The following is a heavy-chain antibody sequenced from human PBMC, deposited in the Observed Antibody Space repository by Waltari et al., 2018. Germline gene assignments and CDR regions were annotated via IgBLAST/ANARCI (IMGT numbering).Heavy chain of an antibody. J-gene: IGHJ6*03. CDR1: GFTFISYW. CDR3: AREGGSYYYMDV. CDR2: INRDGSSR. Sequence: EVQLVESGGGLVQPGGSLSLSCEASGFTFISYWMHWVRQAPGKGLVWVSRINRDGSSRSYADSVRGRFTISRDNAKNTLYLQMNSLRAEDTAVYYCAREGGSYYYMDVWGKGTTVTIS. D-gene: IGHD1-26*01. V-gene: IGHV3-74*01.